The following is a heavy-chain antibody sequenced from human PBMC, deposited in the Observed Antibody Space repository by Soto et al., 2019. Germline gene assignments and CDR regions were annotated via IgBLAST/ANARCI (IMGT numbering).Heavy chain of an antibody. V-gene: IGHV3-53*02. CDR1: GFTVSSNY. D-gene: IGHD2-15*01. CDR2: IYSGGST. J-gene: IGHJ6*02. Sequence: EVQLVETGGGLIQPGGSLRLSCAASGFTVSSNYMSWVRQAPGKGLEWVSVIYSGGSTYYADSVKGRFTISRDNSKNTLYLQMNSLRAEDTAVYYCATPNCRGGSCYPPPRENYYYYGMDVWGQGTTVTVSS. CDR3: ATPNCRGGSCYPPPRENYYYYGMDV.